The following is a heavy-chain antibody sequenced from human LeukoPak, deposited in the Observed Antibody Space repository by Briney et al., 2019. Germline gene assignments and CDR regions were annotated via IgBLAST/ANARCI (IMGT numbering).Heavy chain of an antibody. J-gene: IGHJ5*02. CDR2: INHSRST. CDR3: ARGIVLMVYANYRFDA. CDR1: GGSFSGYY. D-gene: IGHD2-8*01. V-gene: IGHV4-34*01. Sequence: SETLSLTCAVYGGSFSGYYWSWIRQPPGKVLEWIGEINHSRSTNYNPSLKSRVTISVDTSKTQFSLKLSSVTAADTAVYYCARGIVLMVYANYRFDAWGQGTLVTVSS.